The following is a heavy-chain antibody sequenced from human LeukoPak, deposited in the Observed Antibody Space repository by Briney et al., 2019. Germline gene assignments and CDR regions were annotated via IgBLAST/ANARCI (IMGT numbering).Heavy chain of an antibody. CDR1: GFTFSSYA. V-gene: IGHV3-30*04. CDR2: ISYDGSNK. CDR3: ARDRSPGYSSGWYPGDYYYYGMDV. Sequence: SCKASGFTFSSYAMHWVRQAPGRGLEWVAVISYDGSNKYYADSVKGRFTISRDNSKNTLYLQMNSLRAEDTAVYYCARDRSPGYSSGWYPGDYYYYGMDVWGQGTTVTVSS. D-gene: IGHD6-19*01. J-gene: IGHJ6*02.